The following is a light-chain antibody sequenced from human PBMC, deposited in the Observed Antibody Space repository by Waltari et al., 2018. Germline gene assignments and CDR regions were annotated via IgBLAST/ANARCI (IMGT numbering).Light chain of an antibody. J-gene: IGLJ2*01. V-gene: IGLV2-8*01. Sequence: QSALTQPPSASGSPGQSVTISCPGTSSDIGGYSFVSWYQQHPGKAPKLMIYEVSQRPAGVPYRFAGSKSGNTASLTVSGLQAEDEAYYYCSSYAGSNTLVFGGGTKLTVL. CDR1: SSDIGGYSF. CDR3: SSYAGSNTLV. CDR2: EVS.